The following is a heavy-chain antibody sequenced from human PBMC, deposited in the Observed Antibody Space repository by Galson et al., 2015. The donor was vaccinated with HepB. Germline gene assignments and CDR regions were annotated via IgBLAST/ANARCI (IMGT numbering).Heavy chain of an antibody. V-gene: IGHV6-1*01. CDR3: AGEGASGYALDY. J-gene: IGHJ4*02. D-gene: IGHD6-25*01. CDR1: GDSVSSNSAA. Sequence: AISGDSVSSNSAAWNWIRQSPSRGLEWLGRTYYRSKWYNDYAESVKSRITINPDTSKNQFSLQLHSVTPDDTAFYYCAGEGASGYALDYWGQGTLVTVSS. CDR2: TYYRSKWYN.